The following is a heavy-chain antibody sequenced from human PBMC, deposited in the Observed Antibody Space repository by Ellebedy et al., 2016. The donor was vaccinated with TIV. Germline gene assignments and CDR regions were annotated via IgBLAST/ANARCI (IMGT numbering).Heavy chain of an antibody. V-gene: IGHV3-23*01. J-gene: IGHJ6*02. CDR2: ISGSGGST. CDR3: AKTGYSYREIYYYYGMDV. Sequence: GESLKISXAASGFTFSSYAMSWVRQAPGKGLEWVSAISGSGGSTYYADSVKGRFTISRDNSKNTLYLQMNSLRAEDTAVYYCAKTGYSYREIYYYYGMDVWGQGTTVTVSS. CDR1: GFTFSSYA. D-gene: IGHD5-18*01.